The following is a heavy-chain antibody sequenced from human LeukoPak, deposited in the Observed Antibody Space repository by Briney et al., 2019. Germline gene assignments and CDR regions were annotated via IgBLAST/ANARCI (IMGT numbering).Heavy chain of an antibody. CDR1: GYSFTVNS. J-gene: IGHJ3*02. CDR3: ARHVGRVVRRVIEDDAFDI. Sequence: GGPLKFSCQGSGYSFTVNSVGGVGRLPGKGLEGMGIFFPGGSDTRNRPSFLDQVSLSTDTSISTAYLQGLCPMATGTSIYYCARHVGRVVRRVIEDDAFDIWGQGTMVTVSS. CDR2: FFPGGSDT. V-gene: IGHV5-51*01. D-gene: IGHD3-10*01.